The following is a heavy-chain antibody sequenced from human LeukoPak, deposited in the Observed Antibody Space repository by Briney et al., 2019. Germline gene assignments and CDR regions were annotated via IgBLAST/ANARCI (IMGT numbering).Heavy chain of an antibody. V-gene: IGHV4-59*12. J-gene: IGHJ1*01. D-gene: IGHD6-13*01. Sequence: PSETLSLTCTVSGGSISSYYWSWIRQPPGKGLEWIGYIYYSGSTYYNPSLKSRVTISVDTSKNQFSLKLSSVTAADTAVYYCARDSLPSLVQGYFQHWGQGTLVTVSS. CDR2: IYYSGST. CDR3: ARDSLPSLVQGYFQH. CDR1: GGSISSYY.